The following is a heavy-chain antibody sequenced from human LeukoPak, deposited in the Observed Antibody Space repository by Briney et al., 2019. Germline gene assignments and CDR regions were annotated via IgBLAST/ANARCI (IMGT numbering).Heavy chain of an antibody. CDR2: INPNSGGT. V-gene: IGHV1-2*02. J-gene: IGHJ4*02. Sequence: ASVMVSCKASGYTFTGYYMHWVRQGPGQGLEWMGWINPNSGGTNYAQKFQGRVTMTRDTSISTAYMELSRLRSDDTAVYYCARVHTIFGVVIGYWGQGTLVSVFS. CDR3: ARVHTIFGVVIGY. CDR1: GYTFTGYY. D-gene: IGHD3-3*01.